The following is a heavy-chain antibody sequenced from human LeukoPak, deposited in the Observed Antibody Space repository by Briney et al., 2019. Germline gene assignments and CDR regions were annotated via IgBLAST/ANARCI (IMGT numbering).Heavy chain of an antibody. CDR3: AKNPESVHSGSYGY. CDR2: IYSGGST. CDR1: GFTVSSNY. D-gene: IGHD1-26*01. Sequence: GGSLRLSCAASGFTVSSNYMSWVRQAPGKGLEWVSVIYSGGSTYYADSVKGRFTISRDNAKNSLYLQMNSLRAEDTAVYYCAKNPESVHSGSYGYWGQGTLVTVPS. V-gene: IGHV3-66*01. J-gene: IGHJ4*02.